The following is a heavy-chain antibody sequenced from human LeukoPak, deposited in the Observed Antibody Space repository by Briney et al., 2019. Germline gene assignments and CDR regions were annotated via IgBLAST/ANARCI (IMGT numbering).Heavy chain of an antibody. V-gene: IGHV1-24*01. CDR1: GDTLTELS. CDR2: FDPKEGER. Sequence: ASVKVSCKVSGDTLTELSMHWVRQAPGKGLEWMGGFDPKEGERVYAQNFQGRFTMTEDTSSGTAYMELSSLRSEDTAVYYCATVELSNYYYYYMDVWGKGTTVTVSS. D-gene: IGHD1-7*01. CDR3: ATVELSNYYYYYMDV. J-gene: IGHJ6*03.